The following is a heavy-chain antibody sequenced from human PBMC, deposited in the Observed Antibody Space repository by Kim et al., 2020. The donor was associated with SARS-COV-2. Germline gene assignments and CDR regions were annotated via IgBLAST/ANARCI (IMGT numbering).Heavy chain of an antibody. CDR1: GGSFSGFY. CDR3: ARKLPNTSGWESHNGDV. CDR2: INNNERT. J-gene: IGHJ3*01. D-gene: IGHD6-19*01. V-gene: IGHV4-34*01. Sequence: SETLSLTCAVYGGSFSGFYWSWIRQPPERGLEWIGKINNNERTNYNPSLKRRITISVDMYKNQFSLTLTSVSVAATAVYYCARKLPNTSGWESHNGDVWG.